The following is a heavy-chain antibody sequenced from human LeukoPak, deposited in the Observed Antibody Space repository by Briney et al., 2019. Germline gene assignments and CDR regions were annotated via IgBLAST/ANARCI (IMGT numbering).Heavy chain of an antibody. Sequence: SGPTLVNPTETLTLTCTFSGFSLRTSGVGVGWIRQPPGKALEWLVLFYWGDVKRYSPSLKSRLTITKDTSKTQVVITMTNMDPVDTATYYCAHRDLYCSSASCYSADAFDLWGQGTMVTVSS. J-gene: IGHJ3*01. CDR1: GFSLRTSGVG. CDR2: FYWGDVK. V-gene: IGHV2-5*02. D-gene: IGHD2-2*02. CDR3: AHRDLYCSSASCYSADAFDL.